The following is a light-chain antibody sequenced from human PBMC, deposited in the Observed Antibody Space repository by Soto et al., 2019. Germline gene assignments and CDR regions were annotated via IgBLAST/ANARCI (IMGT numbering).Light chain of an antibody. J-gene: IGKJ4*01. Sequence: EIVLTQSPDTLSLSPGERATLSCRASQSVSSSYLAWYQQKPGQAPRLLIYGASSRATGIPDRFSGSGSGTDFTLTISRLEPEDFAVYYCQQYGSSRALTFGGGTKVEIK. CDR3: QQYGSSRALT. CDR2: GAS. CDR1: QSVSSSY. V-gene: IGKV3-20*01.